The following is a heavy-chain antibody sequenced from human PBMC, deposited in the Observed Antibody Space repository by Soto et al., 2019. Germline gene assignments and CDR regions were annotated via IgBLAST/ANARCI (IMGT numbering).Heavy chain of an antibody. CDR3: ARVARAVLVVDNYFDY. J-gene: IGHJ4*02. CDR2: IYYSGST. Sequence: QVQLQESGPGLVKPSQTLSLTCTVSGGSISSGGYYWSWLSQHPGKGLEWIGYIYYSGSTYYTPSLNSRVTISVDTSKNQFSRKLSSVTAADTAVYYCARVARAVLVVDNYFDYWGQGTLVTVSS. D-gene: IGHD2-15*01. CDR1: GGSISSGGYY. V-gene: IGHV4-31*03.